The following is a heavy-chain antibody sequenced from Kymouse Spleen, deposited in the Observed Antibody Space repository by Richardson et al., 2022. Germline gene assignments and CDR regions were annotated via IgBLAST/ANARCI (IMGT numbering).Heavy chain of an antibody. J-gene: IGHJ6*02. CDR3: ARGGGDTAMAYYYYYYGMDV. D-gene: IGHD5-18,IGHD5-18*01. CDR2: IWYDGSNK. CDR1: GFTFSSYG. V-gene: IGHV3-33*01. Sequence: QVQLVESGGGVVQPGRSLRLSCAASGFTFSSYGMHWVRQAPGKGLEWVAVIWYDGSNKYYADSVKGRFTISRDNSKNTLYLQMNSLRAEDTAVYYCARGGGDTAMAYYYYYYGMDVWGQGTTVTVSS.